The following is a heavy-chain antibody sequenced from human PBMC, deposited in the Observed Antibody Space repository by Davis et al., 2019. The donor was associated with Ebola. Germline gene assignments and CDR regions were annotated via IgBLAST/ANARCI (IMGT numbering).Heavy chain of an antibody. CDR1: GFTFSSYG. J-gene: IGHJ3*02. D-gene: IGHD6-19*01. CDR3: ARGSGRGWEDAFDI. Sequence: GESLKISCAASGFTFSSYGMHWVRQAPGKGLEWVAVVWFDGSHKYYADSVKGRFTISRDNSKNTLFLQMNSLRADDTAVYYCARGSGRGWEDAFDIWGQGTMVTVSS. V-gene: IGHV3-33*01. CDR2: VWFDGSHK.